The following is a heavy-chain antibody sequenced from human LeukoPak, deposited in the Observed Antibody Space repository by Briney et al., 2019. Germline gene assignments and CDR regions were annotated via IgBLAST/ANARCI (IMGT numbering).Heavy chain of an antibody. J-gene: IGHJ5*02. Sequence: GGSLRLSCAASGFTFSSTYMSWVRQAPGKGLEWVAVISYDGSNKYYADSVKGRFTISRDNSKNTLYLQMNSLRAEDTAVYYCARDHCSSTSCYDFNWFDPWGQGTLVTVSS. CDR1: GFTFSSTY. CDR3: ARDHCSSTSCYDFNWFDP. D-gene: IGHD2-2*01. CDR2: ISYDGSNK. V-gene: IGHV3-30-3*01.